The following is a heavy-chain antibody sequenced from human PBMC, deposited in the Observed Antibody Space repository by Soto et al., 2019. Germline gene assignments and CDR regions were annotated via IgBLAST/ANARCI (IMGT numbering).Heavy chain of an antibody. Sequence: QVQLVESGGGVVQPGRSLRLSCAASGFTFSSYGMHWVRQAPGKGLEWVAAISYDGSNKYYADSVKGRFTISRDNSKNTLYLQMNSLRAEDTAVYYCAKDQSDHYYYMDVWGKGTTVTVSS. J-gene: IGHJ6*03. CDR3: AKDQSDHYYYMDV. CDR2: ISYDGSNK. CDR1: GFTFSSYG. V-gene: IGHV3-30*18.